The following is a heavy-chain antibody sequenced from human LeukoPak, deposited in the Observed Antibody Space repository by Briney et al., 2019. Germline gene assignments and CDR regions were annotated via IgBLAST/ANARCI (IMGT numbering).Heavy chain of an antibody. CDR2: ISYDGSNK. D-gene: IGHD1-26*01. J-gene: IGHJ4*02. V-gene: IGHV3-30-3*01. CDR3: ARGWCRIVGAPGGY. Sequence: GGSLRLSCAASGFTFSSYAMHWVRQAPGKGLEWVAVISYDGSNKYYADSVKGRFTISRDNSKNTLYLQMNSLRAEDTAVYYCARGWCRIVGAPGGYWGQGTLVTVSS. CDR1: GFTFSSYA.